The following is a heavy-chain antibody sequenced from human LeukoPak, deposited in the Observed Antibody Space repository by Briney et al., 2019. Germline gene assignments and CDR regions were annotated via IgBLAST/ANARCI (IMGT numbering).Heavy chain of an antibody. V-gene: IGHV3-30*04. D-gene: IGHD3-9*01. Sequence: GRSLRLSCAASGFTFSSYAMHWVRQAPGKGLEWVAVISYDGSNKYYADSEKGRFTISRDNSKNTLYLQMNSLRAEDTAVYYCARGVRYFDYWGQGTLVTVSS. CDR2: ISYDGSNK. J-gene: IGHJ4*02. CDR1: GFTFSSYA. CDR3: ARGVRYFDY.